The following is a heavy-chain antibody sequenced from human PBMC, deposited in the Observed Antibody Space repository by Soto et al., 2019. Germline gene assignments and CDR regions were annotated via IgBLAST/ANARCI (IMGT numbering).Heavy chain of an antibody. V-gene: IGHV4-30-2*01. CDR3: ARSIARGGWFDP. CDR1: GGSISSGGYS. Sequence: LSLTCAVSGGSISSGGYSWSWIRQPPGKGLEWIGYIYHSGSTYYNPSLKSRVTISVDRSKNQFSLKLSSVTAADTAVYYCARSIARGGWFDPWGQGTLVTVSS. D-gene: IGHD6-6*01. CDR2: IYHSGST. J-gene: IGHJ5*02.